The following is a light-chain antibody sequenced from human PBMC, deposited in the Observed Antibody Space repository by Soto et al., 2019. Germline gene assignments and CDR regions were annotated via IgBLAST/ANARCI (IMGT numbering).Light chain of an antibody. CDR1: SSDVGGYNY. Sequence: QSALTQPASVSGSPGQSITISCTGTSSDVGGYNYVSWYQQHPGKAPKLMIYEVRERPSGVPDRFSGSKSDNTASLTVSGLQAEDEADYYCSSYAGNNNLLFGGGTKLTVL. J-gene: IGLJ2*01. CDR2: EVR. CDR3: SSYAGNNNLL. V-gene: IGLV2-8*01.